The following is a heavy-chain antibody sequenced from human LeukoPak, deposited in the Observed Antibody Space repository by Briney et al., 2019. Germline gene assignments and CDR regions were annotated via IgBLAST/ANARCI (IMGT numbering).Heavy chain of an antibody. D-gene: IGHD3-9*01. Sequence: GESLKISCKGSGYSFTSYWIGWVRQMPGEGLEWMGIIYPGDSDTRYSPSFQGQVTISADKSISTAYLQWSSLKASDTAMYYCARIRYDIVLISAFDIWGQGTMVTVSS. CDR1: GYSFTSYW. CDR2: IYPGDSDT. V-gene: IGHV5-51*01. CDR3: ARIRYDIVLISAFDI. J-gene: IGHJ3*02.